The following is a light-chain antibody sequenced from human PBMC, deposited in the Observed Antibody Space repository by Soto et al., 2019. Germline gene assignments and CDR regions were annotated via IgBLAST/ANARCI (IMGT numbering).Light chain of an antibody. J-gene: IGKJ1*01. Sequence: DIQMTQSPSTLSASVRDRVTITGLASQTISSWLAWYQQKPGKAPKLLIYKASTLKSGFPSRFSGSGSGTEFTLTISSLQPDDFATYYCQHYNSYSEAFGQGTKVDIK. CDR3: QHYNSYSEA. V-gene: IGKV1-5*03. CDR2: KAS. CDR1: QTISSW.